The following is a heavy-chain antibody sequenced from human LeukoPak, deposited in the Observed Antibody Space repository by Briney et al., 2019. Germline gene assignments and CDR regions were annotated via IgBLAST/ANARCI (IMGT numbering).Heavy chain of an antibody. D-gene: IGHD3-10*01. J-gene: IGHJ4*02. CDR3: AREAVVRGVIKLFDY. CDR1: GYTFTSYD. Sequence: ASVKVSCKASGYTFTSYDINWVRQATGQGLEWMGWMNPNSGNTGYAQKFQGRVTITRNTSISTAYMELSSLRSEDMAVYYCAREAVVRGVIKLFDYWGQGTLVTVSS. CDR2: MNPNSGNT. V-gene: IGHV1-8*03.